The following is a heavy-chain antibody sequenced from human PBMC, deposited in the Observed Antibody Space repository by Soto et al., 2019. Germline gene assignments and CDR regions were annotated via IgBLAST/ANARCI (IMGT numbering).Heavy chain of an antibody. J-gene: IGHJ4*02. CDR2: IYYSGST. D-gene: IGHD3-22*01. Sequence: SETLSLTCTVSGGSISSGDYYWCWIRQPPGKGLEWIGYIYYSGSTYYNPSLKSRVTISVDTSKNQFSLKLSSVTAADTAVYYCARAPYYYDSSGYYPFDYWGQGILVTAPQ. CDR1: GGSISSGDYY. CDR3: ARAPYYYDSSGYYPFDY. V-gene: IGHV4-30-4*01.